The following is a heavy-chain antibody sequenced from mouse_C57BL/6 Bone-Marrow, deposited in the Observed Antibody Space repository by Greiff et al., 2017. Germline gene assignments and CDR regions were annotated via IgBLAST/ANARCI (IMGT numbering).Heavy chain of an antibody. D-gene: IGHD2-4*01. V-gene: IGHV5-16*01. CDR1: GFTFSDYY. CDR2: INYDGSST. J-gene: IGHJ1*03. Sequence: EVKLMESEGGLVQPGSSMKLSCTASGFTFSDYYMAWVRQVPEKGLEWVANINYDGSSTYYLDSLKSRFIISRDNAKNILYLQLSSLKSEDTATYYCARDDSWYFDVWGTGTTLTVSS. CDR3: ARDDSWYFDV.